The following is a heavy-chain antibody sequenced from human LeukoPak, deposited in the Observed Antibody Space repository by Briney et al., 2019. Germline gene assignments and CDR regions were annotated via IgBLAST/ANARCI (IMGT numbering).Heavy chain of an antibody. D-gene: IGHD3-10*01. CDR3: ARAPRLWFGTPIASPLFDY. V-gene: IGHV4-59*01. CDR2: IYYSGST. Sequence: SETLSLTCTVSGGSISSYYWSWIRQPPGKGLEWIGYIYYSGSTNHNPSLKSRVTISVDTSKNQFSLKLSSVTAADTAVYYCARAPRLWFGTPIASPLFDYWGQGTLVTVSS. CDR1: GGSISSYY. J-gene: IGHJ4*02.